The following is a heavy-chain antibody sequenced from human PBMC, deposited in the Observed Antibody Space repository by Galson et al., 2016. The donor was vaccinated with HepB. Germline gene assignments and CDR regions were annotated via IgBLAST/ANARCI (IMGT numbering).Heavy chain of an antibody. V-gene: IGHV1-69*01. CDR2: IIPIFGTA. J-gene: IGHJ6*02. Sequence: SGGTFSSYAISWVRQAPGQGLEWMGGIIPIFGTANYAQKFQGRVTITADESTSTAYMELSSLRSADTAVYYCASNWKPYYYYGMDVWGQGTTVTVSS. D-gene: IGHD1-1*01. CDR3: ASNWKPYYYYGMDV. CDR1: GGTFSSYA.